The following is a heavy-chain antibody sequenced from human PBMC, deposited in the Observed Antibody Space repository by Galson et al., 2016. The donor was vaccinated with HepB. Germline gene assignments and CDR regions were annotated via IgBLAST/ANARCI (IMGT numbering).Heavy chain of an antibody. D-gene: IGHD3-10*01. CDR3: VRDRGELLYFGELSPYGMDV. Sequence: SLRLSCAASGFTLSRYWMSWVRQAPGKGLESVANIKEDGSEENYVDSVKGRFTISRDNAKNSLYLQMNSLRAEDTAVYYCVRDRGELLYFGELSPYGMDVWGQGTTVTVSS. CDR2: IKEDGSEE. CDR1: GFTLSRYW. J-gene: IGHJ6*02. V-gene: IGHV3-7*01.